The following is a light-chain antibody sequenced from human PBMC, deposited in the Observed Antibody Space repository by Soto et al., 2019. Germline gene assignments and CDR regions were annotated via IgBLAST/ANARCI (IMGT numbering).Light chain of an antibody. CDR2: AAS. Sequence: DIQMTQSPSAMSASVGDRVTITCRASQSISKYLAWFQQRPGKVPRRLVYAASSLQSGVPSRFSGSGSGTEFTLTISSLQPEDFGTYYCLQHTSYPWTCGQGTKVEI. CDR3: LQHTSYPWT. CDR1: QSISKY. J-gene: IGKJ1*01. V-gene: IGKV1-17*03.